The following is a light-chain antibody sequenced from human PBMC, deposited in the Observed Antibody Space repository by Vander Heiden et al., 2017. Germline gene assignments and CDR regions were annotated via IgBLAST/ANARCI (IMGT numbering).Light chain of an antibody. CDR2: TST. CDR3: QQSFRSPWT. J-gene: IGKJ1*01. Sequence: IQMNQSPSSLSASGGDTVFIPYRASQSISSYLKWYGQRPVEAHNVIIDTSTQLTGGVNPKFSGSGAVTDYIPTIYHLPPNDFATSFCQQSFRSPWTFGRGTRVEIK. V-gene: IGKV1-39*01. CDR1: QSISSY.